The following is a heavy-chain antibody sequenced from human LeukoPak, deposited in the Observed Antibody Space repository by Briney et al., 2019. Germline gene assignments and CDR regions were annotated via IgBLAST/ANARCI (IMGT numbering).Heavy chain of an antibody. Sequence: GGTLRLSCAASGDSFRNFAMSWVRQAPGKGLEWVSTINDRGIATYNAAPERGGFTSSRENSKNTLSLQVSSLRAEDTAIYYCAKGLKTAVGPYKGYHYYMDVWGKGTTVTVSS. CDR3: AKGLKTAVGPYKGYHYYMDV. D-gene: IGHD5-18*01. CDR2: INDRGIAT. CDR1: GDSFRNFA. V-gene: IGHV3-23*01. J-gene: IGHJ6*03.